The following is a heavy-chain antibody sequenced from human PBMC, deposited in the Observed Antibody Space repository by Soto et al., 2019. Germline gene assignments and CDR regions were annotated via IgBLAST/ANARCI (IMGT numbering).Heavy chain of an antibody. V-gene: IGHV3-30*18. CDR3: AKGDDKSGYYLAGGLDV. D-gene: IGHD3-22*01. J-gene: IGHJ6*02. CDR2: ISYDGTVK. Sequence: QVQVVESGGGVVQPGRSLRLSCAASGFRFSSYNMDWVRQAPGKGLESVASISYDGTVKYYADSVNGRFSISRDNGKNTVELQMNSLRAEASAVYYCAKGDDKSGYYLAGGLDVWGQGTTVTVSS. CDR1: GFRFSSYN.